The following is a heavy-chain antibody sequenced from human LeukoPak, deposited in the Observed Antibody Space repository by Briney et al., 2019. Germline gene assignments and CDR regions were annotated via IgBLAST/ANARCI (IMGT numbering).Heavy chain of an antibody. Sequence: GESLKISCQGSGYNFTNFWIGWVRQMPGKGLEWMGLFDPSDSDTRYSPSFEGQVTISVDKSTNTAYVQWNSLKVSDSAIYYCARASVGMRMNWYFDLWGRATLVTVAS. J-gene: IGHJ2*01. D-gene: IGHD7-27*01. V-gene: IGHV5-51*01. CDR1: GYNFTNFW. CDR2: FDPSDSDT. CDR3: ARASVGMRMNWYFDL.